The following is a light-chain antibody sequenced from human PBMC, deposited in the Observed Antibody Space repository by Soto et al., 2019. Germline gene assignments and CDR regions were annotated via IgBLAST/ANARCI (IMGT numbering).Light chain of an antibody. J-gene: IGLJ7*01. CDR1: RSNIGAGYD. CDR3: QSYDSSLRPV. V-gene: IGLV1-40*01. CDR2: GNS. Sequence: QSVLTQPPSVSGAPGQRVTISCTGSRSNIGAGYDVHWYQQLPGTAPKLLIYGNSNRPSGVPDRFSGSKSGTSASLAITGLQAEDEADYYCQSYDSSLRPVFGGGTQLTVL.